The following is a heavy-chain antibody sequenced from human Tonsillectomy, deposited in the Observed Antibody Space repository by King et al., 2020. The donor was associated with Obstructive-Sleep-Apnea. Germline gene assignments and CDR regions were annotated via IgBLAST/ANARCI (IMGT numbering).Heavy chain of an antibody. CDR1: GGSISSYY. D-gene: IGHD3-22*01. J-gene: IGHJ6*02. Sequence: VQLQESGPGLVKPSETLSLTCTVSGGSISSYYWSWIRQPPGKGLEWIGYIYYSGSTNYNPSLKSRVTISVDTSKNQFSLKLSSVTAADTAVCYCAREGDRRYCIDVWGQGTTVTVSS. V-gene: IGHV4-59*01. CDR2: IYYSGST. CDR3: AREGDRRYCIDV.